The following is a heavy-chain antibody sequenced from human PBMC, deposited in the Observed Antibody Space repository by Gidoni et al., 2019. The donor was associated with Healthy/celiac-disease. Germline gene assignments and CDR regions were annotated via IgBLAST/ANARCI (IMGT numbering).Heavy chain of an antibody. V-gene: IGHV4-39*01. CDR3: ASLAAAGTNPFDY. J-gene: IGHJ4*02. CDR2: IYYSGST. Sequence: QLQLQESGPGLVKPSETLSLTCTVSGGSIGSSSYYWGWIRQPPGKGLEWIGSIYYSGSTYYNPSLKSRVTISVDTSKNQFSLKLSSVTAADTAVYYCASLAAAGTNPFDYWGQGTLVTVSS. CDR1: GGSIGSSSYY. D-gene: IGHD6-13*01.